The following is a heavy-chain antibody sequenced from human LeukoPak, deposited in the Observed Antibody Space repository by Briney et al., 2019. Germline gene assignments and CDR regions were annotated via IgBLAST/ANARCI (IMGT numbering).Heavy chain of an antibody. J-gene: IGHJ5*02. Sequence: GSLRLSCAASGFTFSNAWMSWVRQAPGKGLEWVGRIKSKTDGGTTDYAAPVKGRFTISRDDSKNTLYLQMNSLKTEDTAVYCCTTTDIVVVVAGPNWFDPWGQGTLVTVSS. CDR1: GFTFSNAW. CDR3: TTTDIVVVVAGPNWFDP. D-gene: IGHD2-15*01. V-gene: IGHV3-15*01. CDR2: IKSKTDGGTT.